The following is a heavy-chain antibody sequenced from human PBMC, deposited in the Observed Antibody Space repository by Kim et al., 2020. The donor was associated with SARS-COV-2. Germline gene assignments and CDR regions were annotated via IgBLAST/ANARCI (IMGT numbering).Heavy chain of an antibody. J-gene: IGHJ4*02. Sequence: NYEPNFQGRVTATRDTSINTAYMELTRLTSDDTAIYYCAREVQHSNSFDYWGQGTLVTVSS. D-gene: IGHD3-22*01. V-gene: IGHV1-2*02. CDR3: AREVQHSNSFDY.